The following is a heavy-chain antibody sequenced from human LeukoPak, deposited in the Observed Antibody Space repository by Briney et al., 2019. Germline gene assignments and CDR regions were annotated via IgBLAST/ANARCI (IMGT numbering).Heavy chain of an antibody. CDR2: ITGSSTWT. CDR3: ARELVSSGTGYFDL. V-gene: IGHV3-23*01. D-gene: IGHD3-10*01. J-gene: IGHJ2*01. Sequence: GGSLRLSCEASGFTFGNFGMTWVRQAPGKGLQWVSGITGSSTWTHYAASVKGRFTVSRDNSQNTLHLQMNSLRADDTAVYYCARELVSSGTGYFDLWGRGTLVTVLS. CDR1: GFTFGNFG.